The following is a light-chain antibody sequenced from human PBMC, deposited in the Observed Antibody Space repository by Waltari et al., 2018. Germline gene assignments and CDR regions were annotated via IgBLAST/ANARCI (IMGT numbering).Light chain of an antibody. J-gene: IGKJ3*01. CDR3: QQYYATPRT. CDR2: WAS. V-gene: IGKV4-1*01. CDR1: QSVLYSSNNKNH. Sequence: DIVMTQSPDSLAVSLGERATINCKSSQSVLYSSNNKNHLAWYQQKPGQSPKLLIYWASTRESGVPNGFSGSGSGTDFTLTISSLQAENVAVYYCQQYYATPRTFGPGTKVDIK.